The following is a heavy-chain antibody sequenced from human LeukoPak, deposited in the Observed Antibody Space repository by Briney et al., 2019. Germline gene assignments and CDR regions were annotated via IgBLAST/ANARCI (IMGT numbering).Heavy chain of an antibody. V-gene: IGHV1-18*01. Sequence: GASVKVSCKASGYTFTSCGISWVRQAPGQGLEWMGWISAYNGNTNYAQKLQGRVTMTTDTSTSTAYMELRSLRSDDTAVYYCARGSGIAAAGTLLLDYWGQGTLVTVSS. CDR3: ARGSGIAAAGTLLLDY. J-gene: IGHJ4*02. CDR1: GYTFTSCG. CDR2: ISAYNGNT. D-gene: IGHD6-13*01.